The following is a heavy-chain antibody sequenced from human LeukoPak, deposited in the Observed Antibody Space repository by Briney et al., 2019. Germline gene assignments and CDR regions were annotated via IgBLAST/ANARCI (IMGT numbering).Heavy chain of an antibody. CDR2: ISYDGSNK. J-gene: IGHJ4*02. Sequence: PGGSLRLSCAASGFTFSSYGMHWVRQAPGKGLEWVAVISYDGSNKYYADSVKGRFTISRDNSKNTLYLQMNSLRAEDTAVYYCAKGVLDCSGGSCYMYYFDYWGQGTLVTVSS. CDR3: AKGVLDCSGGSCYMYYFDY. D-gene: IGHD2-15*01. V-gene: IGHV3-30*18. CDR1: GFTFSSYG.